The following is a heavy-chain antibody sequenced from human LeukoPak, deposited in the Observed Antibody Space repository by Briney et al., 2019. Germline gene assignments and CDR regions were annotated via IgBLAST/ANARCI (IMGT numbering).Heavy chain of an antibody. Sequence: GGSLRLSCEASGFTFRSYAMTWVRQAPGKGLEWVSAISGSGAKTYYADSVKGRFTISRDNSRNTPYLQMNSLRVEDTAVYYCAKEGDDYGLTHFDYWGQGTLVTVSS. D-gene: IGHD4-17*01. CDR2: ISGSGAKT. CDR3: AKEGDDYGLTHFDY. CDR1: GFTFRSYA. V-gene: IGHV3-23*01. J-gene: IGHJ4*02.